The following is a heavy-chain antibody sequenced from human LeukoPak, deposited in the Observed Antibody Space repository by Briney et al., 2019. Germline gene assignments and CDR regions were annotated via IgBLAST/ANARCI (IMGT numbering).Heavy chain of an antibody. D-gene: IGHD3-3*01. CDR2: INPNSGGT. CDR3: ARDIRFLEFRWFDP. CDR1: GYTFTGYY. Sequence: ASVKVSCKASGYTFTGYYMHWVRQAPGQGLEWMGWINPNSGGTNYAQKFQGRVTMTRDTSISTAYMELSRLRSDDTAVYYCARDIRFLEFRWFDPWGQGTLVTVSS. V-gene: IGHV1-2*02. J-gene: IGHJ5*02.